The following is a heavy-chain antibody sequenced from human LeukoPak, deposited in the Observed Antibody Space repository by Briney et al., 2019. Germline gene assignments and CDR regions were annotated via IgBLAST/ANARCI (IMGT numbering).Heavy chain of an antibody. D-gene: IGHD2-2*01. Sequence: ASVKVSCKASGYSFTSSGITWVRETPGQGPEWMGWISGSTGNTHYAQNVQGRVTMTTDTATSTAYMELRNLGSDDTAVYYWARVGRDCSSINCYWEDWFDPWGQGTLVIVSS. J-gene: IGHJ5*02. V-gene: IGHV1-18*01. CDR3: ARVGRDCSSINCYWEDWFDP. CDR1: GYSFTSSG. CDR2: ISGSTGNT.